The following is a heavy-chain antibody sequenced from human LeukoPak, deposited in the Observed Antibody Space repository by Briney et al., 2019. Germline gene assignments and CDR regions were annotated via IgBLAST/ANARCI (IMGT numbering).Heavy chain of an antibody. J-gene: IGHJ4*02. Sequence: GGSLRLSCTASGFTFGDYAMSWVRQAPGKGLEWVGFIRSKAYGGTTEYAASVKGRFTISRDDSKSIAYLQMNRLKTEDTAVYYCTRPPLVVPAAIDYWGQGTLVTVSS. CDR3: TRPPLVVPAAIDY. V-gene: IGHV3-49*04. CDR2: IRSKAYGGTT. D-gene: IGHD2-2*01. CDR1: GFTFGDYA.